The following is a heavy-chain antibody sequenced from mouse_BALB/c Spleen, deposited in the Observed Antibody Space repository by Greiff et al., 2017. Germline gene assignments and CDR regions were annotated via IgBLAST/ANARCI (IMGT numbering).Heavy chain of an antibody. V-gene: IGHV2-6-7*01. CDR2: IWGDGST. J-gene: IGHJ2*01. CDR1: GFSLTGYG. D-gene: IGHD1-1*01. Sequence: VQLQESGPGLVAPSQSLSITCTVSGFSLTGYGVNWVRQPPGKGLEWLGMIWGDGSTDYNSALKSRLSISKYNSKSQVFLKMNSLQTDDTARYYCAREGGSLYIEDWGQGTTRTGAS. CDR3: AREGGSLYIED.